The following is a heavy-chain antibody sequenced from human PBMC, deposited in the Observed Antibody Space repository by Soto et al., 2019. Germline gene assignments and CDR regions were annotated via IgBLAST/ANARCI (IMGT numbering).Heavy chain of an antibody. D-gene: IGHD6-6*01. Sequence: QVQLVQSGAEVKKPGSSVKVSCKASGGTFSSYAISWVRQAPRQGREWMGGIIPIFGTANYAQKFQGRVTITADESTSTAYMELSGLRCEDTAVYYCARDLSIVARRGWFDPWGQGTLVTVSS. J-gene: IGHJ5*02. CDR2: IIPIFGTA. CDR3: ARDLSIVARRGWFDP. CDR1: GGTFSSYA. V-gene: IGHV1-69*01.